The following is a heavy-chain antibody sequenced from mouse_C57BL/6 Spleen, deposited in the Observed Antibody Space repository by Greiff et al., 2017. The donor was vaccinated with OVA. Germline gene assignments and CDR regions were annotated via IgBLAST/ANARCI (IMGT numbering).Heavy chain of an antibody. D-gene: IGHD1-1*01. V-gene: IGHV1-4*01. CDR2: INPSSGYT. Sequence: VQLQQSGAELARPGASVKMSCKASGYTFTSYTMHWVKQRPGQGLEWIGYINPSSGYTKYNQKFKDKATLTADKSSSTAYMQLSSLTSEDSAVYYCGITTDYYAMDYWGQGTSVTVSS. CDR1: GYTFTSYT. J-gene: IGHJ4*01. CDR3: GITTDYYAMDY.